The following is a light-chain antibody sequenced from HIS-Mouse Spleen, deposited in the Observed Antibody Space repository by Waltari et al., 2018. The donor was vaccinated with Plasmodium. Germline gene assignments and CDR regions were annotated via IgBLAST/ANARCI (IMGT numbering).Light chain of an antibody. V-gene: IGLV3-21*03. CDR3: QVWDSSSDHVV. J-gene: IGLJ2*01. CDR1: NIGSKS. CDR2: DDS. Sequence: SYVLTQPPSVSVAPGKTARITCGGNNIGSKSVNWDQQKPGQAPVLVVYDDSDRPSGSPERFSGSSSGNTATLTIRRVEAGDEADYYCQVWDSSSDHVVFGGGTKLTVL.